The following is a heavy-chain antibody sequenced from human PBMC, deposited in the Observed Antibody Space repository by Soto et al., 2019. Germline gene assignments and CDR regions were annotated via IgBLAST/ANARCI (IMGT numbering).Heavy chain of an antibody. J-gene: IGHJ3*02. V-gene: IGHV3-53*04. CDR2: IYSGGST. Sequence: PGGSLRLSCAASGFTVSSNYMSWVRQAPGKGLEWVSVIYSGGSTYYADSVKGRFTISRHNSKNTLYLQMNSLRAEDTAVYFLASTGVRMGDSFDILGQGTMVPASS. D-gene: IGHD3-10*01. CDR3: ASTGVRMGDSFDI. CDR1: GFTVSSNY.